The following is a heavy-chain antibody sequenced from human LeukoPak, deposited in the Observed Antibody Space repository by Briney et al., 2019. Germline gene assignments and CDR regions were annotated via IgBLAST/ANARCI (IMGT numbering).Heavy chain of an antibody. D-gene: IGHD2-2*01. J-gene: IGHJ4*02. CDR3: ARRNAPYCSSTSCYGHFDY. CDR1: GYSISSGYY. Sequence: SETLSLTCTVSGYSISSGYYWGWIRQPPGKGLEWIGSIYHSGSTYYNPSLKSRVIISVDTSKNQFSLKLSSVTAADTAVYYCARRNAPYCSSTSCYGHFDYWGQGTLVTVSS. CDR2: IYHSGST. V-gene: IGHV4-38-2*02.